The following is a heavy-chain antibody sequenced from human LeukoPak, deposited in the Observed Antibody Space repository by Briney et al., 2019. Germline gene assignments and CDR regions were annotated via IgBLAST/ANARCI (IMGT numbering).Heavy chain of an antibody. CDR2: ISSNGDIT. J-gene: IGHJ4*02. CDR1: GVTFSSLA. CDR3: AKDVRGGCSDTNCHY. D-gene: IGHD2-15*01. Sequence: GGSLRLSCAASGVTFSSLAMSWVRQAPGKGLEWVSDISSNGDITDYADSVKGRFTISRDNSKNTVYLQMNSLRAEDTAVYYCAKDVRGGCSDTNCHYWGQGSLVTVSS. V-gene: IGHV3-23*01.